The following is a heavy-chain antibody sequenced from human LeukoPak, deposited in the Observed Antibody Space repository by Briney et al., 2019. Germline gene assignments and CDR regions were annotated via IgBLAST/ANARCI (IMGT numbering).Heavy chain of an antibody. CDR3: ARLYNKGWCFDY. V-gene: IGHV4-39*01. CDR2: VYYSGST. Sequence: SETLSLTCTVSGDSISSTNYYWAWIRQPPGKGLEWIGSVYYSGSTYYNPSLKSRVIISVDTSKNQFSLNLSSVTAADTAVFHCARLYNKGWCFDYWSQGTLVTVSS. CDR1: GDSISSTNYY. J-gene: IGHJ4*02. D-gene: IGHD6-19*01.